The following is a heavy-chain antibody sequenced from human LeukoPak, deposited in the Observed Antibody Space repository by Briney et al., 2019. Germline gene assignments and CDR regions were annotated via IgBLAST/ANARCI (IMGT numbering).Heavy chain of an antibody. CDR1: GFTFSSYA. D-gene: IGHD2-15*01. Sequence: GGSLRLSCAASGFTFSSYAMSWVRQAPGKGLEGVSAISGSGGSTYYADSVKGRFTIARDNSKNTLYLQMNSLRAQDTAVYYCAKALDCSGGSCYFFDFDYWGQGTLVTVSS. J-gene: IGHJ4*02. CDR3: AKALDCSGGSCYFFDFDY. V-gene: IGHV3-23*01. CDR2: ISGSGGST.